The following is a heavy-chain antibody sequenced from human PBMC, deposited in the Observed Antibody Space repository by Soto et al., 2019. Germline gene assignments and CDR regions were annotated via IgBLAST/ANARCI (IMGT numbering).Heavy chain of an antibody. V-gene: IGHV4-31*03. Sequence: QVQLQESGPGLVKPSQTLSLTCTVSGGSISSGGYYWSWIRQHPGKGLEWIGYIYYSGSTYYNPXLXSRVTISVDTSKNQFSLKLSSVTAADTAVYYCATYYXSGXYXNVXGQXXDAFDIWGXGTMVTVSS. D-gene: IGHD3-10*01. CDR1: GGSISSGGYY. J-gene: IGHJ3*02. CDR3: ATYYXSGXYXNVXGQXXDAFDI. CDR2: IYYSGST.